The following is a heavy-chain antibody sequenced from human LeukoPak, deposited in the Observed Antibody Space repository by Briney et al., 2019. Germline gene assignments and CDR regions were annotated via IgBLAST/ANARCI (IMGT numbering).Heavy chain of an antibody. J-gene: IGHJ6*02. CDR2: IYTSGST. CDR1: GGSISSYY. CDR3: ARPAQLGSLYYGLDV. Sequence: SETLSLTCTVSGGSISSYYWSWIRQPAGKGLEWIGRIYTSGSTYYNPSLKSRVTMSVDTSKNQFSLKLSSVTAADTAVYYCARPAQLGSLYYGLDVWGQGDTVTVS. V-gene: IGHV4-4*07. D-gene: IGHD3-10*01.